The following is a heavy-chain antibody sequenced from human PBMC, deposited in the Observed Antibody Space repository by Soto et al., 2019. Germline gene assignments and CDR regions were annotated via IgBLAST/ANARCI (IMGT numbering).Heavy chain of an antibody. Sequence: QVRLVESGGGVVQPGGSLRLSCATSGFTFGNYAMHWVRQAPGKGLEWVALISYDVKTKDYADMVRERFTISRDNSKKQLCLQMSGVTADDTAVYDSARDRSWVQWDVLDYWGQGSLVTVSS. V-gene: IGHV3-30*04. D-gene: IGHD1-26*01. CDR3: ARDRSWVQWDVLDY. J-gene: IGHJ4*02. CDR1: GFTFGNYA. CDR2: ISYDVKTK.